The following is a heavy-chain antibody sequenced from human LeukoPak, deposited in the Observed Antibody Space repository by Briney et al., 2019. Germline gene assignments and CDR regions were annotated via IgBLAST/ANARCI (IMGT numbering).Heavy chain of an antibody. Sequence: GRPLRLSCAASGFTFNSFPMHWVRQAPGKGLEWVGLISFDGSDKSYADSVEGRFTISRDNSKNTLYLQMNSLSAEDTAAYYCARVLGFGSPPAYWGQGTLVSVSS. CDR1: GFTFNSFP. V-gene: IGHV3-30*04. J-gene: IGHJ4*02. CDR2: ISFDGSDK. D-gene: IGHD3-10*01. CDR3: ARVLGFGSPPAY.